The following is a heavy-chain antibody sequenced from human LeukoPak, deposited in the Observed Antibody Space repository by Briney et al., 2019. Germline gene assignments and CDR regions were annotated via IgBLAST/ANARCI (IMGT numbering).Heavy chain of an antibody. V-gene: IGHV4-59*01. J-gene: IGHJ4*02. CDR3: ARVSIQLWLRNSYYFDY. Sequence: SETLSLTCTVSGGSIRSYYWSWIRQPPGKGLEWIGYIYYSGSTNYNPSLKSRVTISVDTSKNQFSLKLSSVTAADTAVYYCARVSIQLWLRNSYYFDYWGQGTLVTVSS. CDR2: IYYSGST. CDR1: GGSIRSYY. D-gene: IGHD5-18*01.